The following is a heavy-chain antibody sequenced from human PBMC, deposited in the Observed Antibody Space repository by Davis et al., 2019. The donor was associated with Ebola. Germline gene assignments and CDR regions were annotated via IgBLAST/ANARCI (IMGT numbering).Heavy chain of an antibody. CDR3: ARVVTMIVGGWFDP. CDR2: IYYSGST. J-gene: IGHJ5*02. D-gene: IGHD3-22*01. Sequence: SETLSLTCTVSGGSISSGDYYWSWIRQPPGKGLEWIGYIYYSGSTYYNPSLKSRVTISVDTSKNQFSLKLSSVTAADTAVYYCARVVTMIVGGWFDPWGQGTLVTVSS. V-gene: IGHV4-30-4*01. CDR1: GGSISSGDYY.